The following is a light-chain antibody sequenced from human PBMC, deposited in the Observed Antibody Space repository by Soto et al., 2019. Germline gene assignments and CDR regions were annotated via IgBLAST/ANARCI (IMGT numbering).Light chain of an antibody. V-gene: IGLV2-8*01. Sequence: QSALTQPPSASGSPGQSVTISCTGTSSDIGRYNYVSWYQQHPGKAPKLMIYEVSKRPSGVPDRFSGSKSGNTASLTVSGLQAEDEAAYYCSSYAGSNKLVFGGGTKLTVL. CDR2: EVS. CDR1: SSDIGRYNY. CDR3: SSYAGSNKLV. J-gene: IGLJ2*01.